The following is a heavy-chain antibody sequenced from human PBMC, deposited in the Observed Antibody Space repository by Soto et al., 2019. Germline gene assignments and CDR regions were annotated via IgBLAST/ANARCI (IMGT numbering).Heavy chain of an antibody. CDR1: GFTFSNFA. V-gene: IGHV3-30-3*01. CDR3: ARVLYGGPRNYHYGMDV. Sequence: ALRLSCAASGFTFSNFAMHWVRQAPGKGLEWVAVISYDGSNKYYANSVKGRFTISRDNSKNTLYLQMNSLRVEDTAVYYCARVLYGGPRNYHYGMDVWGQGTTVTVSS. CDR2: ISYDGSNK. D-gene: IGHD5-12*01. J-gene: IGHJ6*02.